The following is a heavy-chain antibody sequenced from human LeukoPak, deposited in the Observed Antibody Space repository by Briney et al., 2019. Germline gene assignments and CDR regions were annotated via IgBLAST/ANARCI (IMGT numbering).Heavy chain of an antibody. CDR3: AKMGSLPAAAITLYYFDY. CDR1: GFTFSSYG. Sequence: PGRSLRLSCAASGFTFSSYGMHWVRQAPGKGLEWVAVISYDGSNKYYADSVKGRFTISRDNSKNTLYLQMNSLRAEDTAVYYCAKMGSLPAAAITLYYFDYWGQGTLVTVSS. V-gene: IGHV3-30*18. CDR2: ISYDGSNK. J-gene: IGHJ4*02. D-gene: IGHD2-2*01.